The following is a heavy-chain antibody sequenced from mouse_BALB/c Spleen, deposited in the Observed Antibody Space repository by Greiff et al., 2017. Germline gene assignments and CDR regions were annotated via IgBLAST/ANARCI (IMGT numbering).Heavy chain of an antibody. J-gene: IGHJ2*01. CDR2: IYPSDSYT. V-gene: IGHV1-69*02. D-gene: IGHD2-3*01. CDR3: ARVDGYYDY. CDR1: GYTFTSYW. Sequence: VQLQQPGAELVRPGASVKLSCKASGYTFTSYWINWVKQRPGQGLEWIGNIYPSDSYTNYNQKFKDKATLTVDKSSSTAYMQLSSPTSEDSAVYYCARVDGYYDYWGQGTTLTVSS.